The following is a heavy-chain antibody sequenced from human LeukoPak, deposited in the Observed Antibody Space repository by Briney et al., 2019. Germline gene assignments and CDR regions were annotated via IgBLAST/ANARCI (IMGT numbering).Heavy chain of an antibody. D-gene: IGHD3-3*01. CDR2: INTNTGNP. CDR1: GYTFTSYA. CDR3: ARDAEPQYYDFWSGYWKWFDP. Sequence: ASVKVSCKASGYTFTSYAMNWVRQAPGQGLEWMGWINTNTGNPTYAQGFTGRFVFSLDTSVSTAYLQISSLKAEDTAVYYCARDAEPQYYDFWSGYWKWFDPWGQGTLVTVSS. J-gene: IGHJ5*02. V-gene: IGHV7-4-1*02.